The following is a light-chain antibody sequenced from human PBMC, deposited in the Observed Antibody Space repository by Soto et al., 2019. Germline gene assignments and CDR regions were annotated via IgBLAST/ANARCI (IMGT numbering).Light chain of an antibody. Sequence: DIQMTQSPSTLSASVGDRVTITCRASQSIRSWLAWYQQKPGKAPKLLIYDASSLESGVPSRFSVSGSGTEFTLTISSLQPDDFATYYCQQYNSWWTFGQGTKVDIK. V-gene: IGKV1-5*01. CDR1: QSIRSW. CDR3: QQYNSWWT. CDR2: DAS. J-gene: IGKJ1*01.